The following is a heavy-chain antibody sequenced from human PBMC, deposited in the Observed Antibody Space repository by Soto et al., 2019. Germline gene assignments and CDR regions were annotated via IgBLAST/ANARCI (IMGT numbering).Heavy chain of an antibody. Sequence: SVKVSCKASGGTFSSYAISWVRQAPGQGLEWMGGIIPIFGTANYAQKLQGRVTITADKSTSTAYMELSSLRSEDTAVYYCARSSSEDIVVVPAAIIKGYYGMDVWGQGTTVTVSS. D-gene: IGHD2-2*02. CDR1: GGTFSSYA. CDR2: IIPIFGTA. J-gene: IGHJ6*02. V-gene: IGHV1-69*06. CDR3: ARSSSEDIVVVPAAIIKGYYGMDV.